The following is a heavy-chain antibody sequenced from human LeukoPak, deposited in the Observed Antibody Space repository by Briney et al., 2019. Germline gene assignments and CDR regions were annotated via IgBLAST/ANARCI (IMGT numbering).Heavy chain of an antibody. CDR1: GFTFSSYA. V-gene: IGHV3-23*01. J-gene: IGHJ4*02. Sequence: KPGGSLRLSCAASGFTFSSYAMSWVRQAPGKGLEWVSGISVSGVSTYYADSVKGRFTISRDNSKNTLYLQMYSLRAEDTAVYYCAKEGPAERDADYYYDSSGYYYWCDYWGQGTLVTVSS. CDR3: AKEGPAERDADYYYDSSGYYYWCDY. D-gene: IGHD3-22*01. CDR2: ISVSGVST.